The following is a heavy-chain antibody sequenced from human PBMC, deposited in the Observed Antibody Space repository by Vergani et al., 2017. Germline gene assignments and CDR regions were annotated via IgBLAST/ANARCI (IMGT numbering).Heavy chain of an antibody. Sequence: QLQLQESGPGLVKPSETLSLTCTVSGSSLSSSSYYWGWIRQPPGKGLAWIGSIYYNGYTYYNPSLKGRVTISVDTSKNQFSLKLSSVTAADTAVYYCARGVGYGAYVCYFDYWGQGTLVTVSS. V-gene: IGHV4-39*07. CDR3: ARGVGYGAYVCYFDY. J-gene: IGHJ4*02. CDR1: GSSLSSSSYY. CDR2: IYYNGYT. D-gene: IGHD4-17*01.